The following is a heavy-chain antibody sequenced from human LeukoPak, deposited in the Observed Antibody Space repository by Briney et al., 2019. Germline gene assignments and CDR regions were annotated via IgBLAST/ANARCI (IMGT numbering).Heavy chain of an antibody. CDR3: ATGAIAVAPDY. V-gene: IGHV1-8*01. D-gene: IGHD6-19*01. J-gene: IGHJ4*02. CDR2: MNPNSGNT. Sequence: ASVKVSCKASGYTFISYDINWVRQATGQGPEWMGWMNPNSGNTGYAQKFQGRVTMTRDTSISTAYIELRSLRSEDTAVYYCATGAIAVAPDYWGRGTLVTVSS. CDR1: GYTFISYD.